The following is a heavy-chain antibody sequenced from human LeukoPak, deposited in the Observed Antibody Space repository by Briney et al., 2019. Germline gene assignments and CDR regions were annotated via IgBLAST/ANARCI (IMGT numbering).Heavy chain of an antibody. CDR3: ARAHLNENDSSGYLTIDY. Sequence: GASVKVSCKASGGTFSSYAISWVRQAAGQGLEWMGRMIPILGIANYAQKFQGRVTITADKSTSTAYMELSSLRSEDTAVYYCARAHLNENDSSGYLTIDYWGQGTLVTVSS. V-gene: IGHV1-69*04. J-gene: IGHJ4*02. CDR1: GGTFSSYA. D-gene: IGHD3-22*01. CDR2: MIPILGIA.